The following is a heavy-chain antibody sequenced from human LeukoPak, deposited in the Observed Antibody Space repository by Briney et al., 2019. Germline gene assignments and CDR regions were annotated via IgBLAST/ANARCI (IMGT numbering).Heavy chain of an antibody. Sequence: GGSLRLSCAASGFTFSSYWMHWVRQAPGKGLVWVSRINSDGSSTSYADSVKGRFTISRDNAKNTLYLQMNSLRAEDTAVYYCARGGVTTVITHYHYGMDVWGQGTTVTVSS. CDR1: GFTFSSYW. V-gene: IGHV3-74*01. D-gene: IGHD4-17*01. J-gene: IGHJ6*02. CDR2: INSDGSST. CDR3: ARGGVTTVITHYHYGMDV.